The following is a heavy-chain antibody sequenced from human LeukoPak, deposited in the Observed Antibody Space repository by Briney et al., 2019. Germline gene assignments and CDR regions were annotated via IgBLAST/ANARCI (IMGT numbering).Heavy chain of an antibody. CDR1: GFTFSSYG. V-gene: IGHV3-23*01. Sequence: GGSLRLSCAASGFTFSSYGMSWVRQAPGKGLEWVSSISDSGGNTYYADSVKGRFTISRDNSKNTLYLQMNSLRAEDTAVYYCAKDAVPAAMGEYFFDYWGQGTLVTVSS. D-gene: IGHD2-2*01. CDR2: ISDSGGNT. J-gene: IGHJ4*02. CDR3: AKDAVPAAMGEYFFDY.